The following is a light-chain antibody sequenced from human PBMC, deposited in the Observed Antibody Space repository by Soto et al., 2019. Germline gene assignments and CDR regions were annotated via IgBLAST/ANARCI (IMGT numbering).Light chain of an antibody. CDR2: GAS. V-gene: IGKV3D-15*01. CDR1: QSVSSN. J-gene: IGKJ1*01. CDR3: QQYDGYSPQT. Sequence: LVLTQSPATPSVPPRERRTLSCAASQSVSSNFAACQQKPPQAPRILMYGASTTATGIPARFSGSGSGTAFTPPINGLQHDDFATYYCQQYDGYSPQTFGQGTKVDIK.